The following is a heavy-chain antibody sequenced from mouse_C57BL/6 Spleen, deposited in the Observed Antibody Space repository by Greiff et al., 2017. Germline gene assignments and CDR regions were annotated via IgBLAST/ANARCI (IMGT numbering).Heavy chain of an antibody. CDR3: TEDYGSSSDY. CDR1: GFNIKDYY. D-gene: IGHD1-1*01. Sequence: EVQLQQSGAELVRPGASVKLSCTASGFNIKDYYMHWVKQRPEQGLEWIGRIDPEDGDTEYAPKFQGKATMTADPSSNTAYLPLSSLTSEDTAVYYCTEDYGSSSDYWGQGTTLTVSS. V-gene: IGHV14-1*01. J-gene: IGHJ2*01. CDR2: IDPEDGDT.